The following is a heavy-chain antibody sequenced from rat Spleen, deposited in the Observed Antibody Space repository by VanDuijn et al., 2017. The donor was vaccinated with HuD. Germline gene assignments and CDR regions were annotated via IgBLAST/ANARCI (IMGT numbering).Heavy chain of an antibody. J-gene: IGHJ2*01. CDR1: GFTFSSYD. CDR2: ITSSGGTT. V-gene: IGHV5-25*01. D-gene: IGHD1-5*01. Sequence: EVQLVESGGGLVQPGRSLKLSCVASGFTFSSYDMAWVRQAPKKGLEWVATITSSGGTTYYPDSVKGRFTISRDNAKSTLYLQMNSLRSEDTATYYCARQRYPLYYFDYWGQGVMVTVSS. CDR3: ARQRYPLYYFDY.